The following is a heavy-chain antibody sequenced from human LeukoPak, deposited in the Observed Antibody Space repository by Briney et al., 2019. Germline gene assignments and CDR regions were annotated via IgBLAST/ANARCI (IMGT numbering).Heavy chain of an antibody. D-gene: IGHD6-13*01. V-gene: IGHV1-69*01. Sequence: GGSVKVSCKVFGGTLSSYAFSWVRQTPGQGLEWLGGTIPIFGSATYAQKFQDRITVTVDESTETAYMDLSSLSSEDTAVYYCARRGPAAAFDYWGQGTLVTVSS. CDR3: ARRGPAAAFDY. J-gene: IGHJ4*02. CDR1: GGTLSSYA. CDR2: TIPIFGSA.